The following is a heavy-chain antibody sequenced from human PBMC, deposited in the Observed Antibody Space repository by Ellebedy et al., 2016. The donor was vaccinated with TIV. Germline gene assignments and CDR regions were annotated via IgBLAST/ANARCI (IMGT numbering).Heavy chain of an antibody. CDR1: GGSFSGYF. V-gene: IGHV4-34*01. J-gene: IGHJ4*02. CDR2: INHSGST. Sequence: MPSETLSLTCAVYGGSFSGYFWSWIRQSPGKGLEWIGEINHSGSTTYTASLKSRGTMSVDTSKTQFSLNLRSVTAADTAVYYCARSFRCHQGDCSTWDYWGQGILVTVSS. CDR3: ARSFRCHQGDCSTWDY. D-gene: IGHD2-21*02.